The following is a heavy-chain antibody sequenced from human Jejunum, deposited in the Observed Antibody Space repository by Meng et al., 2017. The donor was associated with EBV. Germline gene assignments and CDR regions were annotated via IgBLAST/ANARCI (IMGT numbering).Heavy chain of an antibody. CDR3: AHRVLKGTTEGLYNWFDP. J-gene: IGHJ5*02. Sequence: QIPFGDPGPRLVNPPETLTLTCTFSGFSLTTNGVGVGWLRQPTGKALEWLALIFWDDDKRYSPSLRNRLTITADTSNNQVVLTMTNMDPADTATYFCAHRVLKGTTEGLYNWFDPWSQGTLVTVSS. V-gene: IGHV2-5*02. D-gene: IGHD1-1*01. CDR2: IFWDDDK. CDR1: GFSLTTNGVG.